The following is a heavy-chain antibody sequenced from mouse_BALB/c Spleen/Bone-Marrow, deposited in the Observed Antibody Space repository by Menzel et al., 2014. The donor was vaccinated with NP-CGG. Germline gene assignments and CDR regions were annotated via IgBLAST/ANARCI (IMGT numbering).Heavy chain of an antibody. V-gene: IGHV1-7*01. D-gene: IGHD1-1*01. CDR3: ARIYYYGRDY. Sequence: VQLQQSGAELAKPGASVKMSCKASGYTFTNYWMHWVIQRPGQGLEWIGYINPSTGYTEYNQKFKDKATLTADKSSSTAYTQLSSLTSEDSAVYYCARIYYYGRDYWGQGTTLTVSS. CDR1: GYTFTNYW. J-gene: IGHJ2*01. CDR2: INPSTGYT.